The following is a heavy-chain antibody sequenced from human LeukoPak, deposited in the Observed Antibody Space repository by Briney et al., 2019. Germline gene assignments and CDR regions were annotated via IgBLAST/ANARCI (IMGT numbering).Heavy chain of an antibody. CDR2: IYTSGST. CDR1: GGSISSSSYY. CDR3: ARDPLYYGSGS. J-gene: IGHJ4*02. Sequence: PSETLSLTCTVSGGSISSSSYYWSWIRQPAGKGLEWIGRIYTSGSTNYNPSLKSRVTISVDTSKNQFSLKLSSVTAADTAVYYCARDPLYYGSGSWGQGTLVTVSS. V-gene: IGHV4-61*02. D-gene: IGHD3-10*01.